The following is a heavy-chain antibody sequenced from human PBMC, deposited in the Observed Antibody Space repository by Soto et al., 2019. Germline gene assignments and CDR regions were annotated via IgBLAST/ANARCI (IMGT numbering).Heavy chain of an antibody. V-gene: IGHV3-30*18. CDR1: GFTFSSYG. CDR3: AKDRTLDIVVVPAAMRVRNGNWFDP. D-gene: IGHD2-2*03. CDR2: ISYDGSNK. J-gene: IGHJ5*02. Sequence: GGSLRLSCAASGFTFSSYGMHWVRQAPGKGLEWVAVISYDGSNKYYADSVKGRFTISRDNSKNTLYLQMNSLRAEDTAVYYCAKDRTLDIVVVPAAMRVRNGNWFDPWGQGTLVTVSS.